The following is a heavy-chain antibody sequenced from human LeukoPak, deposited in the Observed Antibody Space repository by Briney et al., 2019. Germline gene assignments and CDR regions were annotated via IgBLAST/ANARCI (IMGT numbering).Heavy chain of an antibody. CDR1: GYTLTELS. CDR2: FDPEDGET. J-gene: IGHJ5*02. V-gene: IGHV1-24*01. D-gene: IGHD6-13*01. Sequence: ASVKVSCKVSGYTLTELSMHWVRQAPGKGLEWMGGFDPEDGETIYAQKFQGRVTMTEDTSTDTAYMELSSLRSEDTAVYYCAAAVGIAAAGSGWFDPWGQGTLVTVSS. CDR3: AAAVGIAAAGSGWFDP.